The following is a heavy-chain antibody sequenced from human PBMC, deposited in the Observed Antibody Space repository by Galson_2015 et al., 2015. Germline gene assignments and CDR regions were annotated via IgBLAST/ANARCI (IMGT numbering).Heavy chain of an antibody. J-gene: IGHJ4*02. V-gene: IGHV4-61*01. D-gene: IGHD6-13*01. Sequence: LSLTCTVSGGSVSSGSYYWSWIRQPPGKGLEWIGYIYYSGSTNYNPSLKSRVTISVDTSKNQFSLKLSSVTAADTAVYYCARGEAAADLVDYWGQGTLVTVSS. CDR2: IYYSGST. CDR3: ARGEAAADLVDY. CDR1: GGSVSSGSYY.